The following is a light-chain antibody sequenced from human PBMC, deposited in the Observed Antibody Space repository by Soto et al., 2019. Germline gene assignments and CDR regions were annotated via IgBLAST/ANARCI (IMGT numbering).Light chain of an antibody. Sequence: QSVLTQPPSASGSPGQSVTISCTGTSSDVGGYNYVSWYQQHQGKAPKLMIYEVSKRPSGVPDRFSGSKSGNTASLTVSGLQAEDEADYYCSSYAGSNFVVFGGGTKVTVL. J-gene: IGLJ2*01. V-gene: IGLV2-8*01. CDR1: SSDVGGYNY. CDR3: SSYAGSNFVV. CDR2: EVS.